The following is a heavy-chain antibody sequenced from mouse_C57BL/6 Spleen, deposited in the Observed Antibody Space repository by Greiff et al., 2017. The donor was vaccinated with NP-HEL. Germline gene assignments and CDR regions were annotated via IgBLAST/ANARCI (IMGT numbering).Heavy chain of an antibody. Sequence: EVKLVESEGGLVQPGSSMTLSCTASGFTFSDYYMAWVRQVPEKGLEWVANINYDGSSTYYLDSLKSRFIISRDNATNILYLQMSSLKSEDTAAYYCARGGSWYFDVWGTGTTVTVSS. CDR3: ARGGSWYFDV. CDR2: INYDGSST. J-gene: IGHJ1*03. V-gene: IGHV5-16*01. CDR1: GFTFSDYY.